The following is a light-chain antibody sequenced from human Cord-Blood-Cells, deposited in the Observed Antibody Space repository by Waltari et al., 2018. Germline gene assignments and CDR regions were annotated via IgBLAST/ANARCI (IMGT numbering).Light chain of an antibody. CDR3: MQALQTPIT. J-gene: IGKJ5*01. Sequence: DIVMTQSPLSLPVTPGEPASISCRCSQSLLHSNGYNYLDWYLQKPGQAPQLLIYLGSNRASGVPDRFCGSGSGTDFTLKISRVEAEDVGVYYCMQALQTPITFGQGTRLEIK. CDR1: QSLLHSNGYNY. V-gene: IGKV2-28*01. CDR2: LGS.